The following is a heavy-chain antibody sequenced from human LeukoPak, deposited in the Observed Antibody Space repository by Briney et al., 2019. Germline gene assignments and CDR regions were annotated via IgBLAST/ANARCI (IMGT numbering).Heavy chain of an antibody. CDR3: AFQSSAFYYDSSGYLFDY. CDR2: IYYSGST. D-gene: IGHD3-22*01. J-gene: IGHJ4*02. Sequence: SETLSLTCTVSVGSISSSSYCWGWIRHPPGKGLEWIGRIYYSGSTYYNPSLKSRVTISVDTPKNQFILKLSSVTAADTAVYYCAFQSSAFYYDSSGYLFDYWGQGTLVTVSS. V-gene: IGHV4-39*01. CDR1: VGSISSSSYC.